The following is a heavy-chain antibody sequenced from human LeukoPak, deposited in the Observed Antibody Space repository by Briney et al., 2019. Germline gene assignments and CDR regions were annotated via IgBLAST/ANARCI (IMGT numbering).Heavy chain of an antibody. CDR3: VTYRGISAPSWAFDI. CDR1: GYSFTSYW. D-gene: IGHD6-13*01. CDR2: IYPGDSDT. J-gene: IGHJ3*02. V-gene: IGHV5-51*01. Sequence: HGESLKISCRGSGYSFTSYWIGWVRQMPGKGLEWMGIIYPGDSDTTYSPSFQGQVTISADKSITTAYLQWSSLKASDTAMYYCVTYRGISAPSWAFDIWGQGTMVTVSS.